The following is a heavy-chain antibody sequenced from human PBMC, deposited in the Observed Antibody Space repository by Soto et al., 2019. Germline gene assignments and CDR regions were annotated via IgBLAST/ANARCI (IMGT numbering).Heavy chain of an antibody. V-gene: IGHV4-30-4*01. J-gene: IGHJ4*02. CDR3: AREPHDYEQARYFDY. Sequence: QVQLQESGPGLVKPSQTLSLTCTVSGGSISSGDYYWSWIRQPPGKGLEWIGYIHYSGSTYYNPSLTSRVTIAVDTSKNQFSLKLSSVTAADTAVYYCAREPHDYEQARYFDYWGQGTLLTVSS. D-gene: IGHD4-17*01. CDR1: GGSISSGDYY. CDR2: IHYSGST.